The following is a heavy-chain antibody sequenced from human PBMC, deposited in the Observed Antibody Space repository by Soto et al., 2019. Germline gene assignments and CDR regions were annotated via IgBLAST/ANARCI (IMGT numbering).Heavy chain of an antibody. CDR3: AKGYYDILTGYYPKFDY. D-gene: IGHD3-9*01. V-gene: IGHV3-23*01. Sequence: GGSPRLSCGASGLTICSYAMSWVRKAPGKGLEWVSAISGSGGSTYYADSVKGRFTISRDNSKNTLYLQMNSLRAEDTAVYYCAKGYYDILTGYYPKFDYWGQGTLVTVSS. CDR2: ISGSGGST. J-gene: IGHJ4*02. CDR1: GLTICSYA.